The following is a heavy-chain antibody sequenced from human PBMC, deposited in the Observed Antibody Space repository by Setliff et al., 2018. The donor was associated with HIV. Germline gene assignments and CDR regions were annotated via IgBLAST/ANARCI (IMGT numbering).Heavy chain of an antibody. D-gene: IGHD2-21*01. J-gene: IGHJ6*03. V-gene: IGHV4-59*01. CDR3: ARDNRVMALNYYYYYMDV. CDR2: ISYSGST. Sequence: PSETLSLTCTVSGGSISSYYWSWIRQPPGKGLEWIGYISYSGSTNYNPSLKSRVTLSVKTSKNQFSLKLSSVTAADTAVYYCARDNRVMALNYYYYYMDVWGKGTTVTVSS. CDR1: GGSISSYY.